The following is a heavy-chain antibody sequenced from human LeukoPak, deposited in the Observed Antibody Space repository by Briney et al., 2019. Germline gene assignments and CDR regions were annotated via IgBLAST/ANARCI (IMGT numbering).Heavy chain of an antibody. D-gene: IGHD6-19*01. CDR1: GFTFSSYG. J-gene: IGHJ4*02. Sequence: PGRSLRLSCAASGFTFSSYGMHWVRQAPGKGLEWVAVISYDGSNKYYADSVKGRFTISRDNSKNTLYLQMNSLRAEDTAVYYCAKVVGQAVAGTVFDYWGQGTLVTVSS. V-gene: IGHV3-30*18. CDR3: AKVVGQAVAGTVFDY. CDR2: ISYDGSNK.